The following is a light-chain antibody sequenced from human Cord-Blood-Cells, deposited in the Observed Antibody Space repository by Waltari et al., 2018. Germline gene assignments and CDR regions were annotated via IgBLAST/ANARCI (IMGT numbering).Light chain of an antibody. Sequence: EIVLTQYPGTLSLSPGERAPLSCRASQSVSSSYLAWYQQKPGQAPRLLIYGASSRATGIPDRFSGSGSGTDFTLTISRLEPEDFAVYYCQQYGSSQYTFGQGTKLEIK. V-gene: IGKV3-20*01. CDR2: GAS. CDR3: QQYGSSQYT. J-gene: IGKJ2*01. CDR1: QSVSSSY.